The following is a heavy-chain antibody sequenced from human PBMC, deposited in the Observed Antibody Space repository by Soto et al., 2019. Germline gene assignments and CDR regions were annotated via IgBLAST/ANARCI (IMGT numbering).Heavy chain of an antibody. D-gene: IGHD6-19*01. CDR3: AKDIYSSGPDYYYGMDV. CDR1: GFTFDDYA. V-gene: IGHV3-43D*04. J-gene: IGHJ6*02. Sequence: GGSLRLSCAASGFTFDDYAMHWVRQAPGKGLEWVSLISWDGGSTYYADSVKGRFTISRDNSKNSLYLQMNSLRAEDTALYYCAKDIYSSGPDYYYGMDVWGQGTTVTVSS. CDR2: ISWDGGST.